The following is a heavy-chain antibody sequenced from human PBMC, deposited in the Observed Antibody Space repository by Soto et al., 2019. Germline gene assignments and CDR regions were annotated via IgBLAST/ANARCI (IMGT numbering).Heavy chain of an antibody. V-gene: IGHV3-23*01. CDR2: ISGSGGST. CDR3: AKDRSQLLLFDY. Sequence: RGSLRLSCAASGFTFSSYAMSWVRQAPGKGLEWVSAISGSGGSTYYADSVKGRFTISRGNSKNTLYLQMNSLRAEDTAVYYCAKDRSQLLLFDYWGQGTLVTVSS. J-gene: IGHJ4*02. D-gene: IGHD2-15*01. CDR1: GFTFSSYA.